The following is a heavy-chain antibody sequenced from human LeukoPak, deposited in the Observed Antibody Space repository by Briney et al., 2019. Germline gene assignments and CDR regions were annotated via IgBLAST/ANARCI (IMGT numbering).Heavy chain of an antibody. J-gene: IGHJ5*01. CDR1: GDSVSSNRAA. V-gene: IGHV6-1*01. D-gene: IGHD3-22*01. CDR2: TYYMSKCHN. Sequence: SQTLSLTCAISGDSVSSNRAAWNWVRQSPSRGLGWLGRTYYMSKCHNDYAVSAKSRIALTTDTSKNPFSLQLNSVTPEDTAVYYCARARGPMGSGYYYNWFDSWGQGILVTVSS. CDR3: ARARGPMGSGYYYNWFDS.